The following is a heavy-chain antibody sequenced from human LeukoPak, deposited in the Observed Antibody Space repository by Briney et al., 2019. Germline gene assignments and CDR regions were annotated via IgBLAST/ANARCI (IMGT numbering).Heavy chain of an antibody. CDR3: ARDTFQPGLIDS. CDR1: GFTFSSYA. D-gene: IGHD2-2*01. CDR2: ISGSGGST. J-gene: IGHJ4*02. V-gene: IGHV3-23*01. Sequence: GGSLRLSCAASGFTFSSYAMSWVRQAPGKGLEWVSAISGSGGSTYYAGSVRGRFTISRDDARKTLYLQLSSLRVEDTAVYYCARDTFQPGLIDSWGQGTLVTVSS.